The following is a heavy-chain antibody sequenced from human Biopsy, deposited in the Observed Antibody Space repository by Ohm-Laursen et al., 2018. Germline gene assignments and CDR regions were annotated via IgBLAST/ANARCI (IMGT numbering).Heavy chain of an antibody. Sequence: ASVKVSCKASGYTFIDYYIHRVRQAPGQGLEWMGWVNPNSGGTKYAQKFQGRVTMAGDTSINTVHMELRNLRSDDTAVYYCARRTWDNWGLGTLITVSS. V-gene: IGHV1-2*02. CDR1: GYTFIDYY. CDR3: ARRTWDN. J-gene: IGHJ4*02. CDR2: VNPNSGGT.